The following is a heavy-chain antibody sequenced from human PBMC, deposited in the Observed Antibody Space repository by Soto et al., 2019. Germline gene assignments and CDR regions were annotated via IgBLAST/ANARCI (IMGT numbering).Heavy chain of an antibody. Sequence: ASVKVSCKASGGTFSSYTISWVRQAPGQGLEWMGRIIPIFGIANYAQKFQGRVTITADKSTSTAYMELSSLRSEDTAVYYCARESVPVIVVVVAANYYYYYMDVWGKGTTVTVSS. J-gene: IGHJ6*03. D-gene: IGHD2-15*01. V-gene: IGHV1-69*04. CDR2: IIPIFGIA. CDR1: GGTFSSYT. CDR3: ARESVPVIVVVVAANYYYYYMDV.